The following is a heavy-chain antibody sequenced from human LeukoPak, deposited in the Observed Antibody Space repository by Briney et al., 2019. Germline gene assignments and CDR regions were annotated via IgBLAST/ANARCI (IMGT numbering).Heavy chain of an antibody. CDR1: GFTFSDYY. V-gene: IGHV3-11*01. Sequence: GGSLRLSCEASGFTFSDYYMAWIRQAPGKGLEWVAYISGGGSTTFYADSVRGRFTISRDNAKNSLFLQLNSLRVEDTAVYFCARDSTYWYFDLWGRGTLVTVSS. CDR3: ARDSTYWYFDL. CDR2: ISGGGSTT. D-gene: IGHD5/OR15-5a*01. J-gene: IGHJ2*01.